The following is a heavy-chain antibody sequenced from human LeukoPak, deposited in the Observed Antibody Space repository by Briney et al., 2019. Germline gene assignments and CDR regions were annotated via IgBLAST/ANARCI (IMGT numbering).Heavy chain of an antibody. CDR3: ARGSRIAAAGTSFY. J-gene: IGHJ4*02. D-gene: IGHD6-13*01. Sequence: ASVKVSCKASGYTFTSYDINWVRQATGQGLEWMGWMNPNSGNTGYAQKFQGRVTMTRNTSISTAYMELSSLRSEDTAVYYCARGSRIAAAGTSFYWGQGTLVTVSS. V-gene: IGHV1-8*01. CDR1: GYTFTSYD. CDR2: MNPNSGNT.